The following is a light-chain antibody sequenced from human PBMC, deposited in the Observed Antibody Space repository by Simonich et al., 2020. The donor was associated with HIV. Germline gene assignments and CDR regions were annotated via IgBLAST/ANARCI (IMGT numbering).Light chain of an antibody. CDR2: DVS. Sequence: QSALTQPRSVSGSPGQSVTISCTGTSSDVGGYNYVSWYQQHPGKAPKLMIYDVSKRPSGVPDRFSGSKSGNTASLTISGLQADDEADYYCSSYTGSTTLVFGGGTRLTVL. J-gene: IGLJ2*01. V-gene: IGLV2-11*01. CDR3: SSYTGSTTLV. CDR1: SSDVGGYNY.